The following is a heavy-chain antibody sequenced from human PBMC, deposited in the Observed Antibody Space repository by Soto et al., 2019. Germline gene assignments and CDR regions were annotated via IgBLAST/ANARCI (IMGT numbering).Heavy chain of an antibody. V-gene: IGHV1-18*01. Sequence: ASVKVSCKSSVYTFTSYGISGVRQAPGQGLEWMGWISAYNGNTNYAQKLQGRVTMTTDTSTSTAYMELRSLRSDDTAVYYCARDKIVVVPARPKTKEYNWFDPWGQGTLVTVSS. CDR1: VYTFTSYG. CDR3: ARDKIVVVPARPKTKEYNWFDP. CDR2: ISAYNGNT. J-gene: IGHJ5*02. D-gene: IGHD2-2*01.